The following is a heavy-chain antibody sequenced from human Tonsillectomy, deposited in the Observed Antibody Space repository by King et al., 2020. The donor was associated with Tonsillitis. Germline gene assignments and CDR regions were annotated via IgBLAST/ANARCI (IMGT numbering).Heavy chain of an antibody. CDR2: TFYRSKWFN. CDR1: GDSVSSSNAA. Sequence: VQLQQSGPGLVEPSQTLSLTCAISGDSVSSSNAALNWIRQSPSRVLEWLGRTFYRSKWFNDYALSVQCRITVNPDKTKNHCSLQLNSVTPEVTAVYYCAKGRPSYYGLDVWGQGTTVTVSS. J-gene: IGHJ6*02. V-gene: IGHV6-1*01. CDR3: AKGRPSYYGLDV.